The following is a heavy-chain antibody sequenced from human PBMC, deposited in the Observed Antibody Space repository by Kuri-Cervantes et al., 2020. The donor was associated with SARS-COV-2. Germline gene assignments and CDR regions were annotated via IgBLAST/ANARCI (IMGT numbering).Heavy chain of an antibody. CDR1: GGTFSSYA. J-gene: IGHJ6*03. CDR2: IIPIFGIA. CDR3: ARVAAAAGPAGEYSFYMDV. D-gene: IGHD6-13*01. Sequence: SVKVSCKASGGTFSSYAISWVRQAPGQGLEWMGRIIPIFGIANYAQKFQGRVTITADKSTSTAYMELSSLRSEDTAVYYCARVAAAAGPAGEYSFYMDVWGKGTTVTVSS. V-gene: IGHV1-69*04.